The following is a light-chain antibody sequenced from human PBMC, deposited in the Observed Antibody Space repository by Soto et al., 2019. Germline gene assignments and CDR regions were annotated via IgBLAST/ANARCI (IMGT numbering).Light chain of an antibody. CDR2: GAS. CDR1: QVISKA. Sequence: AIQMTQSPSSLSASVGDRVTITCRASQVISKALAWYQQKPGKAPQILIYGASTLESGVPSRFSGSGSGTEFTLTISSLQPDDFATYYCQQYNSYSFGQGTKVDIK. J-gene: IGKJ1*01. V-gene: IGKV1-13*02. CDR3: QQYNSYS.